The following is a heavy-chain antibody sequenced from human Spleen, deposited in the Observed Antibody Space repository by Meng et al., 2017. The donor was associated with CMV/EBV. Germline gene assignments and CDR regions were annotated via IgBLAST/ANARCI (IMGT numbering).Heavy chain of an antibody. CDR2: INSDGSGT. D-gene: IGHD1-1*01. CDR1: EFTFSNYW. J-gene: IGHJ4*02. V-gene: IGHV3-74*01. Sequence: GESLKISCAASEFTFSNYWMHWVRQAPGKGLMWVSRINSDGSGTTYADSVKGRFTISRDNAKNTLYLQMNSLRAEDTAVYYCARGNAHAFDYWGQGTLVTVSS. CDR3: ARGNAHAFDY.